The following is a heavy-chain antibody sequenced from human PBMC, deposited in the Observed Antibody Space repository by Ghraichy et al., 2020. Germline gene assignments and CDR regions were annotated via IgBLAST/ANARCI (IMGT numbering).Heavy chain of an antibody. D-gene: IGHD3-3*01. CDR2: VKSKGGGGTT. J-gene: IGHJ4*02. CDR3: AADSPAQGSGEFDY. CDR1: GFAISNAW. Sequence: SCAASGFAISNAWMSWVRQAPGKGLEWVGRVKSKGGGGTTDYAAPVKGRFAVSRDDSKNTLYLQMNSLKTEDTAVYYCAADSPAQGSGEFDYWGQGTLVTVSS. V-gene: IGHV3-15*01.